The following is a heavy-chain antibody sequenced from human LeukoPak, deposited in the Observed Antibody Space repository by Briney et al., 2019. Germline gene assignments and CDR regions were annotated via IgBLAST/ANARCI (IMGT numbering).Heavy chain of an antibody. CDR2: INPSGGST. D-gene: IGHD3-22*01. CDR3: ARDPGDSSGYPTAFDI. Sequence: PGGSLRLSCAASGYTFTSYHMHWVRQAPGQGLEWMGIINPSGGSTSYAQKFQGRVTMTRDMSTSTVYMELSSLRSEDTAVYYCARDPGDSSGYPTAFDIWGQGTMVTVSS. J-gene: IGHJ3*02. V-gene: IGHV1-46*01. CDR1: GYTFTSYH.